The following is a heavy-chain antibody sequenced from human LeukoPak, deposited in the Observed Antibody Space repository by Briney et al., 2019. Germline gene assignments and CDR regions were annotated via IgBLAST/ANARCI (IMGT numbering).Heavy chain of an antibody. CDR3: ATEVSPYYDFWSGYYMDV. D-gene: IGHD3-3*01. Sequence: ASVKVSCKVSGYTLNELSMHWLRQAPGKGLEWMGGFDPEDGETIHAQKFQGRVTKTEDTSTDTAYMELSSLRSEDTAVYYCATEVSPYYDFWSGYYMDVWGKGTTVTVSS. V-gene: IGHV1-24*01. CDR2: FDPEDGET. J-gene: IGHJ6*03. CDR1: GYTLNELS.